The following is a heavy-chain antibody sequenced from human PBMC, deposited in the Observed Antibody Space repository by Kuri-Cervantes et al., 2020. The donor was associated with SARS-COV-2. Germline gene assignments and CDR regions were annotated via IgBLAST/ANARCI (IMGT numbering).Heavy chain of an antibody. J-gene: IGHJ6*02. D-gene: IGHD5-12*01. CDR2: IFYDGSNQ. CDR3: ARNAIGARRQLDSRAYYGMDV. V-gene: IGHV3-30*03. CDR1: GFTFSSYG. Sequence: GESLKISCAASGFTFSSYGMHWVRQAPGKGLDWVAVIFYDGSNQYYRDSVKGRFTISRDSSRNTLYLEMNNLRPEDTAMYYCARNAIGARRQLDSRAYYGMDVWGQGTTVTVSS.